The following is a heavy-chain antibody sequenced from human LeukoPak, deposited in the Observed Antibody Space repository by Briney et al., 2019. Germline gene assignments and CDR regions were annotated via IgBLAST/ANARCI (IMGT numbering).Heavy chain of an antibody. D-gene: IGHD3-10*01. Sequence: ASVKVSCKASGYTCTSYYMHWVRQAPGQGLEWMGIINPSGGSTSYAQKFQGRVTMTRDTSTSTVYMELSSLRSEDTAVYYCARTPDLWFGEKEPSTTPSYGMDVWGKGTTVTVSS. J-gene: IGHJ6*04. CDR3: ARTPDLWFGEKEPSTTPSYGMDV. CDR2: INPSGGST. CDR1: GYTCTSYY. V-gene: IGHV1-46*01.